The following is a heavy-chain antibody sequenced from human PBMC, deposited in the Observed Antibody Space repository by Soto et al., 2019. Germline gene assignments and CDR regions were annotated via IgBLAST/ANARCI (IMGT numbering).Heavy chain of an antibody. Sequence: QVQLVQSGAEEKKPGASVKVSCKASGYTFTSYAMHWVRQAPGQRLEWMGWINAGNGNTKYSQKFQGRGTINRDTSASKAYMELSSLRSEDTAVYYCARAPGGSSSFVDYWGQGTLVTVSS. CDR3: ARAPGGSSSFVDY. CDR1: GYTFTSYA. CDR2: INAGNGNT. J-gene: IGHJ4*02. D-gene: IGHD6-6*01. V-gene: IGHV1-3*05.